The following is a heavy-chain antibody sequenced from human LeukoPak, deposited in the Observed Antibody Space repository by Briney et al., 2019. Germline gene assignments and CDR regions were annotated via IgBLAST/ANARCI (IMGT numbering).Heavy chain of an antibody. CDR3: AKGNGYSYGRYYIDY. CDR1: GFTFSSYA. D-gene: IGHD5-18*01. V-gene: IGHV3-23*01. J-gene: IGHJ4*02. CDR2: ITASGGNT. Sequence: GGSLRLSCAASGFTFSSYAMGWVRQAPGKGLEWVSVITASGGNTYYADSVKGRFTISRDNSKNTLYLQVNSLRAEDTSVYYCAKGNGYSYGRYYIDYWGQGTLVTVSS.